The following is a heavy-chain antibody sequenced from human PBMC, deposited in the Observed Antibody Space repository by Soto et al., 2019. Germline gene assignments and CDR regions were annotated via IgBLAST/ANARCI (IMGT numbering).Heavy chain of an antibody. D-gene: IGHD3-3*01. CDR2: INHSGST. Sequence: SSETLSLTWAVYGGSFSGYYWSWIRQPPGKGLEWIGEINHSGSTNYNPSLKSRVTISVDTSKNQFSLKLSSVTAADTAVYYCARAIFGVVMPFDYWGQGTLVTVSS. CDR1: GGSFSGYY. J-gene: IGHJ4*02. CDR3: ARAIFGVVMPFDY. V-gene: IGHV4-34*01.